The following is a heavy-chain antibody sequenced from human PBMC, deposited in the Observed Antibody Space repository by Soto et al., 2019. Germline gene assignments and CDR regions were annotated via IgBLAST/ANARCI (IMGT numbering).Heavy chain of an antibody. CDR1: GFSLSTRGVA. V-gene: IGHV2-5*02. J-gene: IGHJ4*02. Sequence: QITLKESGPPLVKPTQTLTLTCTFSGFSLSTRGVAVGWIRQPPGKALEWLALIYWDDDKRYSPSLKSRLTITKDTAKSQVVLTMTNMDPVDTATYYCAHKRGISEIETWGQGTLVTVS. CDR3: AHKRGISEIET. D-gene: IGHD1-20*01. CDR2: IYWDDDK.